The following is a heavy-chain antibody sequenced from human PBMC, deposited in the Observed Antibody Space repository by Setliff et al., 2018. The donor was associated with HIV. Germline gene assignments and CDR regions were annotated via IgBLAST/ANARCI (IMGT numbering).Heavy chain of an antibody. Sequence: GGSLRLSCAASGFAFSTYWMSWVRQAPGKGLEWVAIIKQDERRYVDSVKGRFTISRDDARNSLYLQMNNLRVEDTAVYYCAGSRGYFVQADWGQGTLVTVSS. CDR3: AGSRGYFVQAD. CDR1: GFAFSTYW. V-gene: IGHV3-7*01. CDR2: IKQDER. D-gene: IGHD3-22*01. J-gene: IGHJ4*02.